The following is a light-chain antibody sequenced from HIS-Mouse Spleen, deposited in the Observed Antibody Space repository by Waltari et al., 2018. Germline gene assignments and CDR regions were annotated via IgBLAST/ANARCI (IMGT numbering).Light chain of an antibody. J-gene: IGLJ1*01. CDR3: QVWDSSSDHCV. Sequence: SYVLTQPPSVSVAPGQTARITCGGNNIESKSVHGYQQKPGQAPVLVVYDDSDRPSGIPERFSGSNSGNTATLTISRVEVGDEADYYCQVWDSSSDHCVFGTGTKVTVL. V-gene: IGLV3-21*02. CDR2: DDS. CDR1: NIESKS.